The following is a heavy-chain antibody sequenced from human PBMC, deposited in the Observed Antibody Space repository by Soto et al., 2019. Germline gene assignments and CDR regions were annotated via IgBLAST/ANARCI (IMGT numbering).Heavy chain of an antibody. Sequence: SETLCITCTISGGSIGIGGYYWSWIRQHPGKGLEWIGYIYYSGITYYNPSLKSRVTISVDTSKKQFSLKLSSVTAADTAVYYCARYPGYYFDYWGQGTLVTVSS. V-gene: IGHV4-31*03. J-gene: IGHJ4*02. CDR1: GGSIGIGGYY. CDR3: ARYPGYYFDY. CDR2: IYYSGIT.